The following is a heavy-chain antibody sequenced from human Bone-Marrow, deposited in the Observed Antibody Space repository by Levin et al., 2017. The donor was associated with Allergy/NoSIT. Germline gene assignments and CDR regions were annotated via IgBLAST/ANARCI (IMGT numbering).Heavy chain of an antibody. V-gene: IGHV3-30*03. J-gene: IGHJ4*02. CDR1: GFTFSVYG. Sequence: RPGGSLRLSCAASGFTFSVYGMNWVRQAPGKGLEGVALITSDGNNKYYADSVKGRFTISRDNSKNTLDLQMNSLRADDTAVYYCVGRVFDYWGQGTRVTVSS. D-gene: IGHD1-14*01. CDR3: VGRVFDY. CDR2: ITSDGNNK.